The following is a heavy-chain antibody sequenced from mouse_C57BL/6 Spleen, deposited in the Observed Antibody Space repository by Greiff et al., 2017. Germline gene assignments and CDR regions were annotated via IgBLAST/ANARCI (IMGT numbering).Heavy chain of an antibody. CDR3: TRGFNYFFDY. CDR1: GYTFTDYE. V-gene: IGHV1-15*01. CDR2: IDPETGGT. Sequence: VQLQQSGAELVRPGASVTLSCKASGYTFTDYEMHWVKQTPVHGLEWIGVIDPETGGTAYNQKFKGKDILTADKSYSTAYMMFRSLTSYDSAVYYFTRGFNYFFDYWGQGTTLTVSS. D-gene: IGHD2-1*01. J-gene: IGHJ2*01.